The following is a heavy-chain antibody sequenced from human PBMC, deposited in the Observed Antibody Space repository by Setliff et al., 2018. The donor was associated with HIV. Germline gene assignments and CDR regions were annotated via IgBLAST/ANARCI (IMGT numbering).Heavy chain of an antibody. CDR1: GGTFSSYV. D-gene: IGHD2-21*02. J-gene: IGHJ2*01. Sequence: SVKVSCKASGGTFSSYVISWVRQAPGQGPEWMGGIIPMYGVTNYAQKFQGRVTITTDESTSTAYMELSSLRSEDTAVYYCARDVGLCGVDCWPYFYFDLWGRGNLVTVSS. V-gene: IGHV1-69*05. CDR3: ARDVGLCGVDCWPYFYFDL. CDR2: IIPMYGVT.